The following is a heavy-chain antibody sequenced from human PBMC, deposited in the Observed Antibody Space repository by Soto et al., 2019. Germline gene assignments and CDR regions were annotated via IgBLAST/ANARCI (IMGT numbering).Heavy chain of an antibody. V-gene: IGHV1-69*06. CDR1: GGTFSSYA. J-gene: IGHJ6*02. CDR3: ARVPSRYGPAMGYYYYGMDV. D-gene: IGHD3-16*01. Sequence: ASVKVSCKASGGTFSSYAISWVRQAPGQGLEWMGGIIPIFGTANYAQKFQGRVTITADKSTSTAYMELSSLGSEDTAVYYCARVPSRYGPAMGYYYYGMDVWGQGTTVTVSS. CDR2: IIPIFGTA.